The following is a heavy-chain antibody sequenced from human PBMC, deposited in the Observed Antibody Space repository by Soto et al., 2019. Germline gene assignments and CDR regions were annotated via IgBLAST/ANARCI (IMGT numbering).Heavy chain of an antibody. CDR1: GYTFTSYY. CDR2: INPSGGST. J-gene: IGHJ5*02. CDR3: AREVALELLRTTNLFDP. V-gene: IGHV1-46*01. D-gene: IGHD1-7*01. Sequence: ASVKVSCKASGYTFTSYYMHWVRQAPGQGLEWMGIINPSGGSTSYAQKFQGRVTMTRDTSTSTVYMELSSLRSEDTAVYYCAREVALELLRTTNLFDPWGQGTLVTVSS.